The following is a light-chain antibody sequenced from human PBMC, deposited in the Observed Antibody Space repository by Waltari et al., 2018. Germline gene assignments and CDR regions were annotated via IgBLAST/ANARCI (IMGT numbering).Light chain of an antibody. J-gene: IGLJ2*01. Sequence: SHDLSQPPSVSVSPGQTAKITCSGPKLGDKFACWYQQKPGQSPVLVIYHDIKRPSGIPDRITGSNSGHTATLTISGSQPMDEADYYCQAWDSSTVFFGGGTKLTVL. V-gene: IGLV3-1*01. CDR2: HDI. CDR1: KLGDKF. CDR3: QAWDSSTVF.